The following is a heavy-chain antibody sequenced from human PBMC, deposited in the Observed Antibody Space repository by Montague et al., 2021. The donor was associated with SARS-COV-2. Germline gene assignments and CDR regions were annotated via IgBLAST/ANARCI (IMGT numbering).Heavy chain of an antibody. Sequence: SETLSLTCSVSGGSIGSYYWSWLRQPPGQGLEWIGHIHYSGSNTYSPSFKSRVTISIDTSKNQVSLNLSSVTAADTAVYFCASADRRSPDNTRLYYYKGMDLWGQGTTVTVSS. CDR1: GGSIGSYY. CDR3: ASADRRSPDNTRLYYYKGMDL. CDR2: IHYSGSN. D-gene: IGHD2-15*01. J-gene: IGHJ6*02. V-gene: IGHV4-59*01.